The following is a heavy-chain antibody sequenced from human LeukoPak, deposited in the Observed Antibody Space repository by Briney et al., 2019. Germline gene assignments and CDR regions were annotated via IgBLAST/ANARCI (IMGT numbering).Heavy chain of an antibody. CDR3: ARTLKRLYYDFWSGYYNDAFDI. CDR1: GYSFTSHW. J-gene: IGHJ3*02. Sequence: GESLKISCRGSGYSFTSHWNGWGRQMPGKGLEWMGIIYPGDSDTRYSPSFQGQVTISADKSISTAYLQWSSLKASDTAMYYCARTLKRLYYDFWSGYYNDAFDIWGQGTMVTVSS. V-gene: IGHV5-51*01. D-gene: IGHD3-3*01. CDR2: IYPGDSDT.